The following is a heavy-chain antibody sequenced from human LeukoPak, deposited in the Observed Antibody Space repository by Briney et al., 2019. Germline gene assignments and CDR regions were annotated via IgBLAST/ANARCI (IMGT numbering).Heavy chain of an antibody. CDR2: INHSGST. CDR3: ARGLEIVVVPAAILRGMKTKPAYGMDV. Sequence: SETLSLTCAVYGGSFSGYYWSWIRQPPGKGLEWIGEINHSGSTNYNPSLKSRVTISVDTSKNQFSLKLSSVTAADTAVYYCARGLEIVVVPAAILRGMKTKPAYGMDVWGQGTTVTVSS. V-gene: IGHV4-34*01. CDR1: GGSFSGYY. J-gene: IGHJ6*02. D-gene: IGHD2-2*02.